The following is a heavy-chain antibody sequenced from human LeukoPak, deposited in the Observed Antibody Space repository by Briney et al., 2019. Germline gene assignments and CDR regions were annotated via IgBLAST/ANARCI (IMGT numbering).Heavy chain of an antibody. Sequence: GTSLRLSCAASGFTLSSFGMHWVRQAPGKGLEWVAVIWYDEGNKYYADSVKGRFTISRDNSKNTLYLQMNSLRAGDTAVYYCARDIVPYSSSWFSPAYWGQGTLVTVSS. J-gene: IGHJ4*02. CDR3: ARDIVPYSSSWFSPAY. V-gene: IGHV3-33*01. D-gene: IGHD6-13*01. CDR2: IWYDEGNK. CDR1: GFTLSSFG.